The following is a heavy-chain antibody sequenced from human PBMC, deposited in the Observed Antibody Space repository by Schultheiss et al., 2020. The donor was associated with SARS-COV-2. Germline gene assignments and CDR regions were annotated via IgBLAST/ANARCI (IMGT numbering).Heavy chain of an antibody. J-gene: IGHJ6*02. CDR1: GFTFSSYG. Sequence: GESLKISCAASGFTFSSYGMHWVRQAPGKGLEWVAVIWYDGSNKYYADSVKGRFTISRDNSKNTLYLQMNSLRAEDTAVYYCARDRDSYTNGMDVWGQGTTVTVSS. D-gene: IGHD2-2*02. CDR3: ARDRDSYTNGMDV. V-gene: IGHV3-33*01. CDR2: IWYDGSNK.